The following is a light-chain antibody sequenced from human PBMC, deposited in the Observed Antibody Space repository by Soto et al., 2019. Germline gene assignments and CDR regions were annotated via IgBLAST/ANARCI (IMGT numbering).Light chain of an antibody. CDR1: QSVSSN. Sequence: EIVMTQSPATLSVSPGERATLSCRASQSVSSNLVWFQQKPGQTPRLLIYDTSTRATGVPARFSGSRSGPEFTLTINSLQSEDFAIYYCQPYNNWPLTFGGGTKV. CDR3: QPYNNWPLT. CDR2: DTS. V-gene: IGKV3-15*01. J-gene: IGKJ4*01.